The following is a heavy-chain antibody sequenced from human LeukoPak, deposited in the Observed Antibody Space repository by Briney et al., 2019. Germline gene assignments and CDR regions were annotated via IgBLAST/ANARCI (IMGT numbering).Heavy chain of an antibody. D-gene: IGHD3-16*01. V-gene: IGHV3-48*02. CDR3: ARSGGGHFDY. CDR2: ITSNSATI. CDR1: GFTFSVYS. J-gene: IGHJ4*02. Sequence: PGGSLRLSCAASGFTFSVYSMNWVRQPPGMGLEWVSYITSNSATIQYADSVKGRFTISRDNAKNSLSLQMNSLRDEDAAVYYCARSGGGHFDYWGQGMLVTVSS.